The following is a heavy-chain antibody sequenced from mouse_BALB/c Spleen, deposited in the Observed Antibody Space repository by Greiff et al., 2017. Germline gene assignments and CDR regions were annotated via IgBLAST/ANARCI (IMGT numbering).Heavy chain of an antibody. CDR2: IYPGNGDT. Sequence: LQQPGAELVKPGASVKMSCKASGYTFTSYNMHWVKQTPGQGLEWIGAIYPGNGDTSYNQKFKGKATLTADKSSSTAYMQLSSLTSEDSAVYYCARDGNYFDYWGQGTTLTVSS. D-gene: IGHD2-1*01. CDR1: GYTFTSYN. J-gene: IGHJ2*01. CDR3: ARDGNYFDY. V-gene: IGHV1-12*01.